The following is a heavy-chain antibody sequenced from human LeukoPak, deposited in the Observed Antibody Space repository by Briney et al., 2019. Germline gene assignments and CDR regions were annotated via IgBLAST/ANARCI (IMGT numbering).Heavy chain of an antibody. CDR2: ISPYNGNT. V-gene: IGHV1-18*01. CDR3: ARDHRRCSGGSCALGSY. J-gene: IGHJ4*02. D-gene: IGHD2-15*01. Sequence: GASVKVSCKASGYTFINYGISWVRQAPGQGLEWMGWISPYNGNTYYAQNLQGRVTMTTDTSTSTAYMELRSLRSDDTAVYYCARDHRRCSGGSCALGSYWGQGTPVTVSS. CDR1: GYTFINYG.